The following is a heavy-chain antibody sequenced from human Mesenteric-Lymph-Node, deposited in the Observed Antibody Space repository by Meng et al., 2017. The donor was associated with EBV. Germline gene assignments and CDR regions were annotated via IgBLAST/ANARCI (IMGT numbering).Heavy chain of an antibody. CDR3: ARDLGVSQYYYGASPLDS. CDR1: GGSSSSTNW. CDR2: IYHSGST. Sequence: QGRRPGLVKPCGHLSLAFAGSGGSSSSTNWWSWVRQPPGKGLEWIGEIYHSGSTNYNPSLQSRVTISVDKSKNQFSLKLSSVTAADTGVYYCARDLGVSQYYYGASPLDSWGQGTLVTVSS. J-gene: IGHJ4*02. V-gene: IGHV4-4*02. D-gene: IGHD3-10*01.